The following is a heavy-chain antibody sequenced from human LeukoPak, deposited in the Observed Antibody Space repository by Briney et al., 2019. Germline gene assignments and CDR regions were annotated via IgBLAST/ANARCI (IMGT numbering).Heavy chain of an antibody. CDR2: IYYSGST. Sequence: PSETLSLTCTVSGGSISSSSYYWGWIRQPPGKGLEWIGSIYYSGSTYYNPSLKSRVTISVDTSKNQFSLKLSSVTAADTAVYYCARQGRLGAKIDYWGQGTLVTVSS. D-gene: IGHD3-10*01. V-gene: IGHV4-39*01. CDR1: GGSISSSSYY. CDR3: ARQGRLGAKIDY. J-gene: IGHJ4*02.